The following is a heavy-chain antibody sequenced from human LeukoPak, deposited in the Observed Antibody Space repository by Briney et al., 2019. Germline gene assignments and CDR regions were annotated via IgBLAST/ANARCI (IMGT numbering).Heavy chain of an antibody. CDR3: ARGDTSSWYYFDY. V-gene: IGHV3-66*01. Sequence: GGSLRLSCAASGFTFSSYSMNWVRQAPGKGLEWVSVIYSGGSTYYADSVKGRFTISRDNSKNTLYLQMNSLRAEDTAVYYCARGDTSSWYYFDYWGQGTLVTVSS. J-gene: IGHJ4*02. CDR1: GFTFSSYS. D-gene: IGHD6-13*01. CDR2: IYSGGST.